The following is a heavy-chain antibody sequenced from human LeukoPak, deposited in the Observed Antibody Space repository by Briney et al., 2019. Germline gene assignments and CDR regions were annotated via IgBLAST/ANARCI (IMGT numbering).Heavy chain of an antibody. Sequence: SVKVSCKASGGTFSSYAISWVRQAPGQGLEWMGGIIPIFGTANYAQKFQGRVTITADESTSTAYMELSSLRSEDTAVYYCASHYDFWSGYQTVNYYYYCMDVWGKGTTVTVSS. V-gene: IGHV1-69*13. CDR3: ASHYDFWSGYQTVNYYYYCMDV. CDR1: GGTFSSYA. CDR2: IIPIFGTA. J-gene: IGHJ6*03. D-gene: IGHD3-3*01.